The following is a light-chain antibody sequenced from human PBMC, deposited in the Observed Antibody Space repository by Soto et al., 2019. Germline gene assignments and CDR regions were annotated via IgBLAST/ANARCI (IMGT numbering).Light chain of an antibody. CDR1: QSISSW. J-gene: IGKJ1*01. V-gene: IGKV1-5*01. CDR2: DAS. Sequence: DIRMIQSPSTLSASVGDRVTITCRASQSISSWLAWYQQRPGQAPKLLISDASDLDTGVPPRFSGSGSETEFTLTISSLQPADFATYYCQQYNDYPWTFGQGTKVEVK. CDR3: QQYNDYPWT.